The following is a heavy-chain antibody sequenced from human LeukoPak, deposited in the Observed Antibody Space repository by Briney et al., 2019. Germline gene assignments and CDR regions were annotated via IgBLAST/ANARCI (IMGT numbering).Heavy chain of an antibody. V-gene: IGHV1-8*01. CDR2: MNPNSGNT. Sequence: ASMKVSCKASGYTFTSYDINWVRQATGQGVEGMGWMNPNSGNTGYAQKFQGRVTMTRNTSISTAYMELSSLRSEDTAVYYCAGVPGVAVAGTPYCDYWGQGTLVTVSS. J-gene: IGHJ4*02. CDR3: AGVPGVAVAGTPYCDY. D-gene: IGHD6-19*01. CDR1: GYTFTSYD.